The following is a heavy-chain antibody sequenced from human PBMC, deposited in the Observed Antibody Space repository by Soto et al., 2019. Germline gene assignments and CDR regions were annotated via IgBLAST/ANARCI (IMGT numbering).Heavy chain of an antibody. Sequence: GGSLRLSCAASGFTFSSYAMHWVRQAPGKGLEWVAVISYDGSNKYYADSVKGRFTISRDNSKNTLYLQMNSLRAEDTAVYYCARDNIAAAGFYYYGMDVWGQGTTVTVSS. V-gene: IGHV3-30-3*01. CDR3: ARDNIAAAGFYYYGMDV. J-gene: IGHJ6*02. CDR2: ISYDGSNK. D-gene: IGHD6-13*01. CDR1: GFTFSSYA.